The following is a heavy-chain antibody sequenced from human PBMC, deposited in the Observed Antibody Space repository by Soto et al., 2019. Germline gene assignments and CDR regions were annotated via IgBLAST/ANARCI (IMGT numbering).Heavy chain of an antibody. CDR3: ARGFYSSSWYYYYYMDV. D-gene: IGHD6-13*01. CDR1: GFTFSSYD. V-gene: IGHV3-13*05. J-gene: IGHJ6*03. Sequence: GGSLRLSCAASGFTFSSYDMHWVRKATGKGLEWVSAIGTAGDPCYPGSVKGRFTISRENAKNSLYLQMNSLRAGDTAVYYCARGFYSSSWYYYYYMDVWGKGTTVTVSS. CDR2: IGTAGDP.